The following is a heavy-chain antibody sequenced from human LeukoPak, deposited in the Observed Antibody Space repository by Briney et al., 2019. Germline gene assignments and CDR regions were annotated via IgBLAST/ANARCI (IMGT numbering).Heavy chain of an antibody. CDR2: TYYRSTWYN. CDR3: ARADWNHQPFHY. Sequence: QTLSLTCAVSGDSVSSNSAAWNWIRQSPSRGLEWLGNTYYRSTWYNDYSVSVKSRITINPDTSKNQFSINLNSVTPDDTDVYYCARADWNHQPFHYRGQGTLVTVSS. J-gene: IGHJ4*02. D-gene: IGHD1-1*01. CDR1: GDSVSSNSAA. V-gene: IGHV6-1*01.